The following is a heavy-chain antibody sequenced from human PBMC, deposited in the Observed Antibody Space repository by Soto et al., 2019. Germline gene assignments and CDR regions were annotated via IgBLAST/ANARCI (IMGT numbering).Heavy chain of an antibody. CDR2: IYYSGST. Sequence: QVQLQESGPGLVKPSQTLSLTCTVSGGSISSGGYYWSWIRQHPGKGLEWIGYIYYSGSTYYNPSLKSRVTISVDTSKNQFSLKLSSVTAADTAVYYCARADYYDSSGYYQNNPYYFDYWGQGTLVTVSS. CDR3: ARADYYDSSGYYQNNPYYFDY. J-gene: IGHJ4*02. V-gene: IGHV4-31*03. D-gene: IGHD3-22*01. CDR1: GGSISSGGYY.